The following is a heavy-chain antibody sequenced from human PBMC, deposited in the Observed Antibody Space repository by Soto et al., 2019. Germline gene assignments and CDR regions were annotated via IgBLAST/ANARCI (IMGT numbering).Heavy chain of an antibody. D-gene: IGHD3-9*01. Sequence: SETLSLTCTVSGGPLSSGSYYWSWIRQSPGQGLEWIGYIYYSGTTKYNPSLKSRVSISVDTSKNQFSLRLTSLSAADTAVYYCARAASPYFGLLGAFHPWGQGTLVTVSS. V-gene: IGHV4-61*01. CDR2: IYYSGTT. CDR1: GGPLSSGSYY. J-gene: IGHJ5*02. CDR3: ARAASPYFGLLGAFHP.